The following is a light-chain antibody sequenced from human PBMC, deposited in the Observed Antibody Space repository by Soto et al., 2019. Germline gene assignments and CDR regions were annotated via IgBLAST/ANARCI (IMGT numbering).Light chain of an antibody. CDR1: TSNFGTKS. V-gene: IGLV1-44*01. CDR3: ASWDDILHGPL. Sequence: QSVLTQPPSASGTPGQRVTISCSGATSNFGTKSVNWYQHLPGAAPRLLIYNSDQRPSGVPDRFSGSKSGTSASLAISGLQSADEGDHFCASWDDILHGPLFGGGTKLTVL. CDR2: NSD. J-gene: IGLJ2*01.